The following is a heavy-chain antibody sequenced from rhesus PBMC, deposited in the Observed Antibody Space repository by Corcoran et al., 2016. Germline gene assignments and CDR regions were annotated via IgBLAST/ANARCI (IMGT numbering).Heavy chain of an antibody. CDR3: ARSGSSGTHFDY. CDR1: GGSFSRYW. J-gene: IGHJ4*01. CDR2: INGNSGST. V-gene: IGHV4-80*01. D-gene: IGHD2-27*01. Sequence: QVQLQDSGPGLAKPSETLSLTCAASGGSFSRYWWSWIRQPPGKGREWIGEINGNSGSTNYNPSLKSRVTISKDASKSQFSLKLSSVTAADTAVYYCARSGSSGTHFDYWGQGVLVTVSS.